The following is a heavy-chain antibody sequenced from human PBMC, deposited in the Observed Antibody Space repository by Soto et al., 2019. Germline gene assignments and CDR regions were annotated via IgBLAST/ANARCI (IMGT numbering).Heavy chain of an antibody. CDR3: ARGDTAVVYSYYFDY. Sequence: LSLTSTVPGGSISSYYWSWIRQPPGKGLEWIGYIYYSASTDYNPSLKSRVTISVDKSKNQFSLKLSSVTAADTAVYYCARGDTAVVYSYYFDYWGQGTLVTVSS. V-gene: IGHV4-59*01. D-gene: IGHD5-18*01. J-gene: IGHJ4*02. CDR1: GGSISSYY. CDR2: IYYSAST.